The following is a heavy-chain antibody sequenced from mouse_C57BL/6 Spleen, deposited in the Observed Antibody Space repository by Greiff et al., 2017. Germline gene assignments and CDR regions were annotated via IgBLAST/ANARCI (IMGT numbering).Heavy chain of an antibody. J-gene: IGHJ3*01. CDR1: GYTFTSYW. Sequence: QVQLQQSGAELVRPGSSVKLSCKASGYTFTSYWMHWVKQRPIQGLEWIGNIDPSDSETHYNQKFKDKATLTVAKSSSTAYMQLSSLTSEVSAVYCCARMASSGYTYWGQGTLVTVSA. V-gene: IGHV1-52*01. CDR3: ARMASSGYTY. CDR2: IDPSDSET. D-gene: IGHD3-2*02.